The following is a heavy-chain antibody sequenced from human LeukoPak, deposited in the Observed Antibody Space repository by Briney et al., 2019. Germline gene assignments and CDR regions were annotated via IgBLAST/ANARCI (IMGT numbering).Heavy chain of an antibody. CDR2: IKADGDEK. CDR1: GFIFSSNW. J-gene: IGHJ4*02. Sequence: PGGSLRLSCAVSGFIFSSNWMNWFRQTPGKGLEWVAKIKADGDEKDHVASVKGRFTISRDNAKNSLYLQMNSLRVEDTAVYYCARGGAARPDFWGQGTLVTVSS. CDR3: ARGGAARPDF. D-gene: IGHD6-6*01. V-gene: IGHV3-7*01.